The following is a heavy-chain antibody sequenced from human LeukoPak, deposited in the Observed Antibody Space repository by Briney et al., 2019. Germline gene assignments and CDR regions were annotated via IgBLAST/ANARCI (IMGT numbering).Heavy chain of an antibody. CDR2: IWYDGSNK. Sequence: GGSLRLSCAASDFTVRSNYMSWVRQAPGKGLEWVAVIWYDGSNKYYTDSVKGRFTISRDNIKNTLYLQMNSLRAEDTAVYYCARGQYSPDYWGQGTLVTVSS. CDR1: DFTVRSNY. CDR3: ARGQYSPDY. V-gene: IGHV3-33*08. J-gene: IGHJ4*02. D-gene: IGHD2-15*01.